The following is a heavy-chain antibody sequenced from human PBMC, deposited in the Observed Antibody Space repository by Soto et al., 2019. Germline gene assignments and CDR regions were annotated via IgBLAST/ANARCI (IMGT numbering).Heavy chain of an antibody. CDR1: GFTVSTYI. D-gene: IGHD2-15*01. CDR2: ISSSSSVI. CDR3: ARDNSHGGSIRCPRNYYYMDV. Sequence: EVQLVESGGGLVTPGGSLRLSCAASGFTVSTYIVNWVRQAPGKGLEWVSSISSSSSVIYYADSVKGRFTTSRDNAKNSLYLQMNSLRAEDTAVYYCARDNSHGGSIRCPRNYYYMDVWGKGTTVTVSS. V-gene: IGHV3-21*01. J-gene: IGHJ6*03.